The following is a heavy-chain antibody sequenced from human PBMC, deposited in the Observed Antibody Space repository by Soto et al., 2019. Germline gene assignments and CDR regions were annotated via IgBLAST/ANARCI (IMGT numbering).Heavy chain of an antibody. CDR2: ISGSGGST. Sequence: GGSLRLCCAASGFTFSSYAMSWVRQAPGKGLEWVSAISGSGGSTYYADSVKGRFTISRDNSKNTLYLQMNSLRAEDTAVYYCAKKAMRDNANYDFWSGYSYYFDYWGQGTLVTVSS. V-gene: IGHV3-23*01. CDR1: GFTFSSYA. CDR3: AKKAMRDNANYDFWSGYSYYFDY. D-gene: IGHD3-3*01. J-gene: IGHJ4*02.